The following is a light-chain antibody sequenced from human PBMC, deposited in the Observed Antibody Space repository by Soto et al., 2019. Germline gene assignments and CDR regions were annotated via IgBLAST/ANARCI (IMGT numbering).Light chain of an antibody. CDR2: AAS. J-gene: IGKJ4*01. CDR3: LQDHSYPLT. Sequence: AIQMTQSPSSLSASVGDRGTITCRASQGIGNDLGWYQQKSGKAPKLLIYAASNLQGGVPSRFSGSGSGTDFTLTISGLQPEDVATYYCLQDHSYPLTFGGGTKVEI. CDR1: QGIGND. V-gene: IGKV1-6*01.